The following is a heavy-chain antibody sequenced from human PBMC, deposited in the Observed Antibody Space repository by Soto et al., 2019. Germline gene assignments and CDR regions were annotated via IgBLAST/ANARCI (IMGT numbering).Heavy chain of an antibody. CDR3: ARATSGGTAPCLAV. CDR2: INPSGGST. CDR1: GYTFSSYY. D-gene: IGHD2-15*01. Sequence: GASVKVSCKTSGYTFSSYYIHWVRQAPGQGLEWMGMINPSGGSTTHAQMFQGRVTMTRDTSTSTVYMDLSSLRSEDTAVYYCARATSGGTAPCLAVWAKGTTVTVSS. V-gene: IGHV1-46*01. J-gene: IGHJ6*04.